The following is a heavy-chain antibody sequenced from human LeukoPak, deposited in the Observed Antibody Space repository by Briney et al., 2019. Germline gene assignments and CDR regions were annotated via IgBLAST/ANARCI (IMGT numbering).Heavy chain of an antibody. CDR1: GFSFSTYW. D-gene: IGHD2-15*01. Sequence: GSLRLSCAASGFSFSTYWMSWVRQAPGKGLEWVANIKQDGSEKYYVDSVKGRFTISRENAKNSVYLQMNSLRAEDTAVYYCARVGSFTHQWSGWGQGTLVIVSS. V-gene: IGHV3-7*03. CDR3: ARVGSFTHQWSG. CDR2: IKQDGSEK. J-gene: IGHJ4*02.